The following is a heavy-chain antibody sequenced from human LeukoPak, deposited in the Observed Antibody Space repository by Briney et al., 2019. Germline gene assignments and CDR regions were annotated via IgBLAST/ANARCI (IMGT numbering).Heavy chain of an antibody. Sequence: PGGSLRLSCVDSGFTFTNAWMSWVRQAPGKGLEWIGCIKSKTDGETTNYAEPVRGRFTISRDDSKSAVYLQMNSLKIEDTAVYYCTTDLGTYYHGSQRLIPIDYWGQGTLVTVSS. V-gene: IGHV3-15*01. CDR2: IKSKTDGETT. J-gene: IGHJ4*02. CDR3: TTDLGTYYHGSQRLIPIDY. CDR1: GFTFTNAW. D-gene: IGHD3-10*01.